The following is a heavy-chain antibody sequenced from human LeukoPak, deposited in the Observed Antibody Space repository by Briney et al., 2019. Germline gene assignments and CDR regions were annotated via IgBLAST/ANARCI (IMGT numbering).Heavy chain of an antibody. CDR2: ISYDGSNK. Sequence: GRSLRLSCAASGFTFSSYGMHWVRQAPGKGLEWVAVISYDGSNKYYADSVKGRFTISRDNSKNTLFLQMNSLRAEDTAVHYCAKISGYYPSDYWGQGTLVTVSS. J-gene: IGHJ4*02. V-gene: IGHV3-30*18. CDR1: GFTFSSYG. CDR3: AKISGYYPSDY. D-gene: IGHD3-22*01.